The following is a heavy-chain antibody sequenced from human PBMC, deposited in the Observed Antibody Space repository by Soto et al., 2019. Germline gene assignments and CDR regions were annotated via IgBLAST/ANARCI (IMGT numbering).Heavy chain of an antibody. CDR1: GFTFGDYA. V-gene: IGHV3-49*03. Sequence: GGSLRLSCTASGFTFGDYAMSWFRQAPGKGLEWVGFIRSKAYGGTTEYAASVKGRFTISRDDSKSIAYLQMNSLKTEDTAVYYCTRGRYSYGWIPERRFDYWGQGTLVTVSS. CDR3: TRGRYSYGWIPERRFDY. J-gene: IGHJ4*02. D-gene: IGHD5-18*01. CDR2: IRSKAYGGTT.